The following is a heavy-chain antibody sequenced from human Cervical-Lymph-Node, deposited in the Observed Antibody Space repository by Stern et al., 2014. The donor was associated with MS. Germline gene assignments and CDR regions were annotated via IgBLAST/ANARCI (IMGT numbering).Heavy chain of an antibody. Sequence: EVQLVESGGGLVQPGRSLRLSCAASGFTFDDYAMHWVRQAPGKGLEWVSGISWNSKTIDYAASVKGRFTISRDNAKNSLYLQMNSLRAEDTALYYCTKDIGLDIVVVPAAPPPTDYGMDVWGQGTTVTVSS. CDR2: ISWNSKTI. J-gene: IGHJ6*02. D-gene: IGHD2-2*01. CDR1: GFTFDDYA. V-gene: IGHV3-9*01. CDR3: TKDIGLDIVVVPAAPPPTDYGMDV.